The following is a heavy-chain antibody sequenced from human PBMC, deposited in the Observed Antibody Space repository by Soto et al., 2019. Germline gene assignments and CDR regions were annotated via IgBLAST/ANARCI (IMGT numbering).Heavy chain of an antibody. Sequence: RGESLKISCKGSGYSFTSYWISWVRQMPGKGLEWMGRIDPSDSYTNYSPSFQGHVTISADKSISTAYLQWSSLKASDTAMYYCARHGPYCSSTSCYTEYYYYYGMDVWGQGTTVTVS. V-gene: IGHV5-10-1*01. CDR1: GYSFTSYW. CDR2: IDPSDSYT. CDR3: ARHGPYCSSTSCYTEYYYYYGMDV. D-gene: IGHD2-2*02. J-gene: IGHJ6*02.